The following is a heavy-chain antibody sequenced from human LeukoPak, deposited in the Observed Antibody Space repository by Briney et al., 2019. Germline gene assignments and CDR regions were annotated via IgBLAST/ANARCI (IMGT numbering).Heavy chain of an antibody. Sequence: SGGSLRLSCAASGFTFSSYGMHWVRQAPGKGLEWVAFIRYDGSNKYYADSVKGRFTISRDNSKNTLYLQMNSLRAEDTAVYYCAKDRRITRSSFYFDYWGQGTLVTVSS. V-gene: IGHV3-30*02. CDR1: GFTFSSYG. J-gene: IGHJ4*02. D-gene: IGHD6-13*01. CDR2: IRYDGSNK. CDR3: AKDRRITRSSFYFDY.